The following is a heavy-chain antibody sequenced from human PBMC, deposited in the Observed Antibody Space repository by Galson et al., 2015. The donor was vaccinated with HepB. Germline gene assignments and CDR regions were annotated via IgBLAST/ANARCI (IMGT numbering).Heavy chain of an antibody. CDR3: AKDIGYGDYEDAFDI. CDR1: GFSFDDYT. V-gene: IGHV3-43*01. D-gene: IGHD4-17*01. CDR2: FSWDGNT. Sequence: SLRLSCAASGFSFDDYTMHWGRQAPGKGLEWISLFSWDGNTYYADSVKGRFTISRDNSKNSLYLQMSSLRTEDTALYYCAKDIGYGDYEDAFDIWGQGTMVTVSS. J-gene: IGHJ3*02.